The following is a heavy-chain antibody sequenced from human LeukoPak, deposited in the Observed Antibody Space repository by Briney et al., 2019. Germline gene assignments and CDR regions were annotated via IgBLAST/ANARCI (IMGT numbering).Heavy chain of an antibody. V-gene: IGHV3-48*02. CDR3: ARRFDS. J-gene: IGHJ4*02. Sequence: AGSLRLSCAASGFNVSSYDMNWVRQPPGKGLEWVSYISGSSRAIFYADSVKGRFTICRDNAKNSLYLQMNRLRDEDTAVYYCARRFDSWGQGTLVTVPS. CDR2: ISGSSRAI. CDR1: GFNVSSYD.